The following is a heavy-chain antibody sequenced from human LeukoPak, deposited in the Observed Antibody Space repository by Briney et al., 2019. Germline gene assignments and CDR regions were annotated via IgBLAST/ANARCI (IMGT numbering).Heavy chain of an antibody. Sequence: PGGSLRLSCAASGFTFSSYSMNWVHQAPGKGLEWVSSISSSSSYIYYADSVKGRFTISRDNAKNSLYLQMNSLRAEDTAVYYCARDQSGYYPGGLDYWGQGTLVTVSS. V-gene: IGHV3-21*01. J-gene: IGHJ4*02. CDR2: ISSSSSYI. CDR1: GFTFSSYS. CDR3: ARDQSGYYPGGLDY. D-gene: IGHD3-22*01.